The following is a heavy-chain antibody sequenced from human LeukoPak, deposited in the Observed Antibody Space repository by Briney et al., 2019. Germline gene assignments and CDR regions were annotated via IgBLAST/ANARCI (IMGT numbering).Heavy chain of an antibody. Sequence: SVKVSCKASGGTFSSYAISWVRQAPGQGLEWMGGIVPIFGTANYAQKFQGRVTITADESTSTAYMELSSLRSEDTAVYYCAREDYGDYFKWDYWGQGTLVTVSS. CDR3: AREDYGDYFKWDY. D-gene: IGHD4-17*01. CDR1: GGTFSSYA. CDR2: IVPIFGTA. V-gene: IGHV1-69*01. J-gene: IGHJ4*02.